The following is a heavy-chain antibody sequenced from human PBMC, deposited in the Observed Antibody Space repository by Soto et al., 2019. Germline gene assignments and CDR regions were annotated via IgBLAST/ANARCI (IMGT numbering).Heavy chain of an antibody. D-gene: IGHD2-2*01. CDR1: VVSFSSYA. CDR2: IIPIFGTA. Sequence: GASVKVSCKASVVSFSSYAISWVRQAPGQGLEWMGGIIPIFGTANYAQKFQGRVTITADKSKNTLYVQMNSLRAEDTAVYYCAKARSKIQNQRDSYFDYWGQGTLVTVSS. V-gene: IGHV1-69*06. CDR3: AKARSKIQNQRDSYFDY. J-gene: IGHJ4*02.